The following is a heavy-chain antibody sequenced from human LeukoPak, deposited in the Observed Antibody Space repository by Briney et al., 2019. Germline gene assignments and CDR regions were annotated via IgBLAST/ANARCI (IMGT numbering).Heavy chain of an antibody. CDR2: ISSSSSYI. CDR3: ARDPREGNFPYYYYYYMDV. Sequence: GGSLRLSCVASGFTFSSYSMNWVRQAPGKGLEWVSSISSSSSYIYYADSVKGRFTISRDNAKNSLYLQMNSLRAEDTAVYYCARDPREGNFPYYYYYYMDVWGKGTTVTVSS. J-gene: IGHJ6*03. V-gene: IGHV3-21*01. CDR1: GFTFSSYS. D-gene: IGHD4-23*01.